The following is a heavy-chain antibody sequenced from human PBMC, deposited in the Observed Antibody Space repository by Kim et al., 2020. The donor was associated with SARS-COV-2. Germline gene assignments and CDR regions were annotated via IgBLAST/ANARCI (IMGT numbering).Heavy chain of an antibody. CDR1: GFTFSSYG. V-gene: IGHV3-30*18. CDR2: ISYDGSNK. D-gene: IGHD6-19*01. J-gene: IGHJ6*02. CDR3: AKEISSGWFNYHYYDMDV. Sequence: GGSLRLSCAASGFTFSSYGMHWVRQAPGKGLEWVAVISYDGSNKYYADSVKGRFTISRDNSKNTLYLQMNSLRAEDTAVYYCAKEISSGWFNYHYYDMDVWGQGTTVTVSS.